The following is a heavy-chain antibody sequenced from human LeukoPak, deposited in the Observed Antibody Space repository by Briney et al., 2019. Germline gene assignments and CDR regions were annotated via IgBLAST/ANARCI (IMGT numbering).Heavy chain of an antibody. D-gene: IGHD5-24*01. CDR3: AKDDAWLQFGN. CDR2: ISGSGGST. CDR1: GFTFSSYA. Sequence: PGGSLRLSCAAAGFTFSSYAMSWVRQAPGKGREWVSAISGSGGSTYYADSVKGRFTISRDNSKNTLYLQMNSLRAEDTAVYYCAKDDAWLQFGNWGQGTLVTVSS. V-gene: IGHV3-23*01. J-gene: IGHJ4*02.